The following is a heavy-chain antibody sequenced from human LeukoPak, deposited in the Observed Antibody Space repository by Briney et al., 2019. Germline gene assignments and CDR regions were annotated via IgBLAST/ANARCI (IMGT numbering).Heavy chain of an antibody. V-gene: IGHV1-2*02. CDR3: ARGPTNYGHIDY. CDR2: INPNSGGT. Sequence: ASVKVSCKASGGTFSSYAISWVRQAPGQGLEWMGWINPNSGGTNYAQKFQGRVTMTRDTSISTAYMELSRLRSDDTAVYCCARGPTNYGHIDYWGQGTLVTVSS. D-gene: IGHD3-10*01. J-gene: IGHJ4*02. CDR1: GGTFSSYA.